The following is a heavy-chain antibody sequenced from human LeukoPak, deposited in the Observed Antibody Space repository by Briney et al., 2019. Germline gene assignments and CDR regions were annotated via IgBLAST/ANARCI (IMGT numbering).Heavy chain of an antibody. CDR3: ARHPGHSSGWYYFDY. Sequence: PSETLSLTCAVSGGSISSDTYSWSWIRQPPGKGLEWIGYIYHSGSTYYNPSLKSRVTISVDRSKNQFSLKLSSVTAADTAVYYCARHPGHSSGWYYFDYWGQGTLVTVSS. CDR1: GGSISSDTYS. V-gene: IGHV4-30-2*01. J-gene: IGHJ4*02. CDR2: IYHSGST. D-gene: IGHD6-19*01.